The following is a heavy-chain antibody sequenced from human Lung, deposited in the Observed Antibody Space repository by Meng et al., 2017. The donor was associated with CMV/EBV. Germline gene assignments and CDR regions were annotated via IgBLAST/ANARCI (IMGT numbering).Heavy chain of an antibody. CDR2: INHSGIT. CDR3: ARGNRGLDEVVRGGYYYYGLDV. Sequence: SXTLSLXCAVYGGSFSGYYWTWFRQPPGKGLEWIGEINHSGITNYNPSLKSPVTISVDTSKNQFSLKVSSVTAADTAVYYCARGNRGLDEVVRGGYYYYGLDVWGQGXMVSVSS. V-gene: IGHV4-34*01. D-gene: IGHD3/OR15-3a*01. J-gene: IGHJ6*02. CDR1: GGSFSGYY.